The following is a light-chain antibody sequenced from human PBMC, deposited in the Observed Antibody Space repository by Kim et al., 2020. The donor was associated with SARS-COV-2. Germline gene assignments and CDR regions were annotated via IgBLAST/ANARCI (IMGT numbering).Light chain of an antibody. CDR1: QGISSY. Sequence: SASVGDIVTLTCRASQGISSYLAWYQQEPRKAPKLLLYAASTLQSGVPSRFSGSGSGAEFTLTISSLQPEDFPTYFCQQLNSYPRSFGQGTKLGI. CDR2: AAS. V-gene: IGKV1-9*01. CDR3: QQLNSYPRS. J-gene: IGKJ2*03.